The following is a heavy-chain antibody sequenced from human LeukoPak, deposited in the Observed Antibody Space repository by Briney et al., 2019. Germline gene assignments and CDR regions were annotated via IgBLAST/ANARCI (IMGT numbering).Heavy chain of an antibody. J-gene: IGHJ3*02. Sequence: KSGGSLRLSCAASGFTFSSYSMNWVRQAPGKGLEWVSSISSSSSYIYYADSVKGRFTISRDNAKNSLYLQMNSLRAEDTAVYYCARRTDYGGNSGAFDIWGQGTVVTVSS. CDR1: GFTFSSYS. CDR2: ISSSSSYI. CDR3: ARRTDYGGNSGAFDI. V-gene: IGHV3-21*01. D-gene: IGHD4-23*01.